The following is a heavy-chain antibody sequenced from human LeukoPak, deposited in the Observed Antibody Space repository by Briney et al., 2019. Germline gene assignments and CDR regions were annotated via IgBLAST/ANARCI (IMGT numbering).Heavy chain of an antibody. CDR3: ARHEYSGSYYGLSWFDP. V-gene: IGHV4-39*01. D-gene: IGHD1-26*01. CDR1: GGSISSSGYY. Sequence: SETLSLTCTVSGGSISSSGYYWGWIRLPPGKGLEWIASIYYSGSTYYNPSLKSRVTISVDTSKNQLSLKLSSLTAADTAVYYCARHEYSGSYYGLSWFDPWGQGTLVTVSS. J-gene: IGHJ5*02. CDR2: IYYSGST.